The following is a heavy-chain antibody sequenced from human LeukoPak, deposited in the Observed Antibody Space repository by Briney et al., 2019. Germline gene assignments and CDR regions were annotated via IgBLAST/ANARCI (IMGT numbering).Heavy chain of an antibody. CDR1: GFTFSSYA. Sequence: GGSLRLSCTTSGFTFSSYAMSWVRQAPGKGLEGVSTMTGSGDFTYYADSVKGRFTVSRDNSKKTLYLHMSSLRAEDTAIYSCANPDSSGFYLSIRFDFWGQGTLVTVSS. V-gene: IGHV3-23*01. D-gene: IGHD3-22*01. J-gene: IGHJ4*02. CDR2: MTGSGDFT. CDR3: ANPDSSGFYLSIRFDF.